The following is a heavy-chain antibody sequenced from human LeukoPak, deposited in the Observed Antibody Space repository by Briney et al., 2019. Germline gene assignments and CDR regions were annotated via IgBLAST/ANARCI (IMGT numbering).Heavy chain of an antibody. D-gene: IGHD3-16*02. CDR2: ISGSGGST. V-gene: IGHV3-23*01. CDR1: GFTFSSYG. Sequence: PGGSLRLSCAASGFTFSSYGMSWVRQAPGKGLEWVSAISGSGGSTYYADSVKGRFTISRDNSKNTLYLQMNSLRAEDTAVYYCANRALDYVWGSYRHQYYFDYWGQGTLVTVSS. CDR3: ANRALDYVWGSYRHQYYFDY. J-gene: IGHJ4*02.